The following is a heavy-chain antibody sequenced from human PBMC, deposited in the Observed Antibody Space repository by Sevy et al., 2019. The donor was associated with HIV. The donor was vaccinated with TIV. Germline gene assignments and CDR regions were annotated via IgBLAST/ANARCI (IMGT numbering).Heavy chain of an antibody. J-gene: IGHJ4*02. CDR2: IKQDMSEK. V-gene: IGHV3-7*01. CDR3: ARAQQVTMLVVIGGLYFDF. D-gene: IGHD3-22*01. CDR1: GFTFSSYW. Sequence: GESLKISCAASGFTFSSYWMTWVRQAPGKGLEWVANIKQDMSEKYYADSVKGRFTISRDNARNSLYLQMESLRAEDTAVYYCARAQQVTMLVVIGGLYFDFWGRGTLVTVSS.